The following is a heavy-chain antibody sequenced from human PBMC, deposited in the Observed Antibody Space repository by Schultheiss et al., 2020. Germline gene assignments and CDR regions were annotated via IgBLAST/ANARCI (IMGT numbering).Heavy chain of an antibody. CDR3: ARDRRGSGNWFDP. J-gene: IGHJ5*02. D-gene: IGHD3-3*01. CDR1: GGSVSSYY. Sequence: SETLSLTCTVSGGSVSSYYWSWIRQPPGKGLEWIGEINHSGSTNYNPSLKSRVTISVDTSKNQFSLKVYSVTAADTAVYYCARDRRGSGNWFDPWGQGTLVTVSS. CDR2: INHSGST. V-gene: IGHV4-34*01.